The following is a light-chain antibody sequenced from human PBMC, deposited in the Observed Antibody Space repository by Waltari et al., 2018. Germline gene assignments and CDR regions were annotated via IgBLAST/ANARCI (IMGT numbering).Light chain of an antibody. Sequence: QSALTQPASVSRSPGQSLTISCIGTSCDISPHNYVSWYQHHPGKVPKVIIFDVRRRPSGVSTRFSASKSGNTASLTISGLQPEDVADYYCSSYTSATTGVFGTGTRVTVL. V-gene: IGLV2-14*03. J-gene: IGLJ1*01. CDR3: SSYTSATTGV. CDR1: SCDISPHNY. CDR2: DVR.